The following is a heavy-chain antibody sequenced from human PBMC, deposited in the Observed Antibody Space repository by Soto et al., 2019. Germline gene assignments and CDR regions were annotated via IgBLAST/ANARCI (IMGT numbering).Heavy chain of an antibody. J-gene: IGHJ5*02. Sequence: QVQLQESGPGLVKPSGTLSLTCAVSGGSVSSNNWWSWVRQPPGKGLEWIGEIYHTGSTNYNPALKSRVTISIDKSKNQFSLKLSSVTAADTAVYYCAGLLWFGEVIYSDPWGQGTRVTVSS. CDR1: GGSVSSNNW. CDR3: AGLLWFGEVIYSDP. CDR2: IYHTGST. V-gene: IGHV4-4*02. D-gene: IGHD3-10*01.